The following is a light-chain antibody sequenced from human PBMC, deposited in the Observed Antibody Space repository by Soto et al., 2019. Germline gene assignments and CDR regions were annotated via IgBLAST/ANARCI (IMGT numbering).Light chain of an antibody. J-gene: IGKJ1*01. CDR1: QSVSSN. V-gene: IGKV3-15*01. Sequence: EIVMTQSPATPSVSPGERATLSCRASQSVSSNLAWYQQKPGQAPRLLIYGASTRATGIPARFSGSGSGTEFTPTISSLQSEDFAVYYCQQYNNWPRTFGQGTKVDIK. CDR2: GAS. CDR3: QQYNNWPRT.